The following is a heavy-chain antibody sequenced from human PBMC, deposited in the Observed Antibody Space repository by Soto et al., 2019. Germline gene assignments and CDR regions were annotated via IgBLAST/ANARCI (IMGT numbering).Heavy chain of an antibody. CDR3: ARGGGSTKVDY. CDR1: GGSITSSGYY. V-gene: IGHV4-31*03. CDR2: TSNSGST. J-gene: IGHJ4*02. D-gene: IGHD2-2*01. Sequence: QVQLQESGPGLVKPSQTLSLTCTVSGGSITSSGYYWSWIRQHPGEGLEWIGFTSNSGSTSYNPSLKSRVTISVDTSSNHFSLNLKSVTPADTAVYYCARGGGSTKVDYWGQGTLVTVSP.